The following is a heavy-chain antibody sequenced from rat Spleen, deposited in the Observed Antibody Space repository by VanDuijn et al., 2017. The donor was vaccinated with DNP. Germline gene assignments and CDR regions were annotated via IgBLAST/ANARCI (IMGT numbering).Heavy chain of an antibody. D-gene: IGHD1-11*01. CDR2: IIYDGTRT. CDR3: TKAGGYSPWYFDY. Sequence: EVQLVESGGDLVQPGRSLKLSCAASEFTFSDYNMAWVRQAPKKGLEWVATIIYDGTRTYYRDSVKGRFTISRDNAKSSLYLQMDSLRSEETATYYCTKAGGYSPWYFDYWGQGVMVTVSS. J-gene: IGHJ2*01. V-gene: IGHV5S10*01. CDR1: EFTFSDYN.